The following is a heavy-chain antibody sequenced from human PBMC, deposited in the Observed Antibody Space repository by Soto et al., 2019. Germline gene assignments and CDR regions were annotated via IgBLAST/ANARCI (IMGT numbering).Heavy chain of an antibody. CDR1: GASMNSYH. D-gene: IGHD6-13*01. CDR2: IHSSGST. Sequence: SETLSLTCTVSGASMNSYHWSWIRQPAGKGLEWMGHIHSSGSTNHNPSLKSRVTTSVDTSKNQFSLRLMSLTAADTAVYYCARDQGVAAAGITWFDPWGQGSLVTVSS. J-gene: IGHJ5*02. CDR3: ARDQGVAAAGITWFDP. V-gene: IGHV4-4*07.